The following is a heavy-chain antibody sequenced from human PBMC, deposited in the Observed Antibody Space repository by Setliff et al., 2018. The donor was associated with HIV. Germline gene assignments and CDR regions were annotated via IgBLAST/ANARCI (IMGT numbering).Heavy chain of an antibody. V-gene: IGHV1-2*02. Sequence: ASVTVSCKASGYSFTDYFIHWVRQAPGRGLEWMGWISPHSGGTRTTRTFRGRVTMPRDTSINTAYMELSGVRSDDTAVYSCASVGDRTYFDYWGQGTLVTVSS. CDR1: GYSFTDYF. CDR3: ASVGDRTYFDY. J-gene: IGHJ4*02. D-gene: IGHD1-26*01. CDR2: ISPHSGGT.